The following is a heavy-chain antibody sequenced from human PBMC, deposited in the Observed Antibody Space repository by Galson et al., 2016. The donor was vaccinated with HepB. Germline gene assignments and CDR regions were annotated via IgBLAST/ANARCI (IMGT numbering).Heavy chain of an antibody. Sequence: SVKVSCKASGNTSTTYFIHWVRQAPGQGLEWMGMFSPSDGSTNYAQKFQGRITMTRDTSTSTVYMELSSLRYEGTAVYFCARDPDDYGDYCFDYWGQGTLVTVSS. V-gene: IGHV1-46*01. CDR2: FSPSDGST. CDR1: GNTSTTYF. D-gene: IGHD4-17*01. J-gene: IGHJ4*02. CDR3: ARDPDDYGDYCFDY.